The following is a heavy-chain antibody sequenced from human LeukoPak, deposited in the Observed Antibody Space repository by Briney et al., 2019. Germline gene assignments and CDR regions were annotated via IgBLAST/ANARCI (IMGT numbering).Heavy chain of an antibody. CDR2: ISSSGRTI. J-gene: IGHJ6*04. CDR1: GFTFSSYR. D-gene: IGHD3-10*02. Sequence: GGSLRLSCAASGFTFSSYRMNWVRQAPGKGLEWVSYISSSGRTIYYADSVKGRFTISRDNAKNSLYLQMNSLRAEDTAVYYCAELGITMIGGVWGKGTTVTISS. CDR3: AELGITMIGGV. V-gene: IGHV3-48*04.